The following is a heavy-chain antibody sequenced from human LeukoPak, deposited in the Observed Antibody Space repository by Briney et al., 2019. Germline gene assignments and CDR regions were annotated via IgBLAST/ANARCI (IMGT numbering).Heavy chain of an antibody. CDR2: ISGSGGST. CDR3: AKAVNGYSSGWYHYYFDY. J-gene: IGHJ4*02. D-gene: IGHD6-19*01. CDR1: GFTFSSYA. V-gene: IGHV3-23*01. Sequence: GGSLRLSCAASGFTFSSYAMSWVRQAPGKGLEWVSAISGSGGSTYYADSVKGRFTISRDNSKNTLYLQMNSLRAEDTAVYYCAKAVNGYSSGWYHYYFDYWGQGTLVTVPS.